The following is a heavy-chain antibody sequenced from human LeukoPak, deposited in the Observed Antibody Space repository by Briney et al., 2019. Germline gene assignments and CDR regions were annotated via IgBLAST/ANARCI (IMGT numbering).Heavy chain of an antibody. D-gene: IGHD2-8*01. V-gene: IGHV1-69*04. CDR2: IIPILGIA. J-gene: IGHJ4*02. CDR3: ARDLSQGATTNTNGYFDY. Sequence: SVKVSCKASGGTFSSYAISWVRQAPGQGLEWMGRIIPILGIANYAQKFQGRVTITADKSASTAYMELSSLRSEDTAVYYCARDLSQGATTNTNGYFDYWGQGALVTVSS. CDR1: GGTFSSYA.